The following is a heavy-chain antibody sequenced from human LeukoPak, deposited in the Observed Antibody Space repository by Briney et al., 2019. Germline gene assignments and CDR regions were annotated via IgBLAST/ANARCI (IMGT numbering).Heavy chain of an antibody. J-gene: IGHJ5*02. CDR1: GGSISSYY. CDR3: AREGAYDILTGYPVGWFDP. V-gene: IGHV4-59*01. CDR2: IYYSGST. Sequence: KPSETLSLTCTVSGGSISSYYWSWIRQPPGKGLEWIGYIYYSGSTNYNPSLKSRVTISVDTSKNQFSLKLSSVTAADTAVYYCAREGAYDILTGYPVGWFDPWGQGTLVTVSS. D-gene: IGHD3-9*01.